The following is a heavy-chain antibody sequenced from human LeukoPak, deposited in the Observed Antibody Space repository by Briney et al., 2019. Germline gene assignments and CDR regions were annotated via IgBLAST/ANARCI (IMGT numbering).Heavy chain of an antibody. D-gene: IGHD3-22*01. CDR1: GYTLTELS. CDR3: ATESPITMIVVVSRVDAFDI. J-gene: IGHJ3*02. V-gene: IGHV1-24*01. CDR2: FDPEDGET. Sequence: ASVKVSCKVSGYTLTELSMHWVRQAPGEGLEWMGGFDPEDGETIYAQKFQGRVTMTEDTSTDTAYMELSSLRSEDTAVYYCATESPITMIVVVSRVDAFDIWGQGTMVTVSS.